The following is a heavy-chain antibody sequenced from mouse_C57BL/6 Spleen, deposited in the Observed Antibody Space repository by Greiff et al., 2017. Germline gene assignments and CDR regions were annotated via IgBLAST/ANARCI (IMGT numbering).Heavy chain of an antibody. CDR3: ARQGITTWYFDV. CDR1: GFTFSDYY. Sequence: EVKLVESGGGLVQPGGSLKLSCAASGFTFSDYYMYWVRQTPEKRLEWVAYISNGGGSTYYPDTVKGRFTISRDNAKNTLYLQMSRLKSEDTAMYYCARQGITTWYFDVWGTGTTVTVSS. D-gene: IGHD1-1*01. V-gene: IGHV5-12*01. CDR2: ISNGGGST. J-gene: IGHJ1*03.